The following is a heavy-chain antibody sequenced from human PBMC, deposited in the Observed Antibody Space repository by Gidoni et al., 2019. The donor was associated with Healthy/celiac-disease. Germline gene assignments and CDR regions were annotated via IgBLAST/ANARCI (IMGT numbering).Heavy chain of an antibody. J-gene: IGHJ4*02. D-gene: IGHD2-15*01. CDR3: ARPTLGVGEFDY. Sequence: QLQLQESGPGLVKPSETLSLTCTVSGGSISSSRYYWGWIRQPPGKGLEWIGSIYYSGSTYYNPSLKSRVTISVDTSKNQFSRKLSSVTAADTAVYYCARPTLGVGEFDYWGQGTLVTVSS. CDR2: IYYSGST. V-gene: IGHV4-39*01. CDR1: GGSISSSRYY.